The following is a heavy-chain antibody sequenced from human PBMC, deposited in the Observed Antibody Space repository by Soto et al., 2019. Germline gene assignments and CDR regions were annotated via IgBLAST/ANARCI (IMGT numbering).Heavy chain of an antibody. CDR3: ARGGRHSSDS. D-gene: IGHD1-26*01. CDR1: GFTFSDFW. V-gene: IGHV3-7*05. Sequence: EVQLVESGGNLVQPGGSLRLSCAASGFTFSDFWMSWVRRAPGRGLEWVANIKEDGSETYYVDSVEGRFTISRDNAKKSLYLPMNSLRAEDTALYYCARGGRHSSDSWGQGALVTVSS. J-gene: IGHJ4*02. CDR2: IKEDGSET.